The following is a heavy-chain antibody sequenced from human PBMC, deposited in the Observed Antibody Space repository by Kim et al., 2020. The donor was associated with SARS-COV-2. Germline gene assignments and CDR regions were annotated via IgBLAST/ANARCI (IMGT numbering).Heavy chain of an antibody. Sequence: SETLSLTCAVYGGSFSGYYWSWIRQPPGKGLEWIGEINHSGSTNYNPSLKSRVTISVDTSKNQFSLKLSSVTAADTAVYYCARAEAAASIGYWGQGTLVTVSS. CDR2: INHSGST. CDR1: GGSFSGYY. J-gene: IGHJ4*02. CDR3: ARAEAAASIGY. V-gene: IGHV4-34*01. D-gene: IGHD6-13*01.